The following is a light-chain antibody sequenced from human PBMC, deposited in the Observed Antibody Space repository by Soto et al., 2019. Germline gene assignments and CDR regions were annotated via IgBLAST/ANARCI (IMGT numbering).Light chain of an antibody. CDR3: AAWDDSLNGLDVV. CDR1: SSNIGSGS. V-gene: IGLV1-44*01. Sequence: QSVLTQPPSASGTLGQRVSISCSGSSSNIGSGSVHWYQQLPGTAPKLLIYTDNQRPSGVPDRFSASKSGTSASLAISGLQSEDEADYYCAAWDDSLNGLDVVFGGGTKLTVL. CDR2: TDN. J-gene: IGLJ2*01.